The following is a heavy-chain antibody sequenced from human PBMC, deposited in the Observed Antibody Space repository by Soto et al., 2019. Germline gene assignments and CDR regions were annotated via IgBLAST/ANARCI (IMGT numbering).Heavy chain of an antibody. V-gene: IGHV3-11*06. J-gene: IGHJ4*02. Sequence: LRLSCAASGFTFSGYYMSWIRQAPGKGLEWVSYISSSSYTNYADSVKGRFTISRDNAKNSLYLQMNSLRAEDTAVYYCARHDYGPRTAGDYWGQGTLVTVSS. CDR1: GFTFSGYY. D-gene: IGHD4-17*01. CDR3: ARHDYGPRTAGDY. CDR2: ISSSSYT.